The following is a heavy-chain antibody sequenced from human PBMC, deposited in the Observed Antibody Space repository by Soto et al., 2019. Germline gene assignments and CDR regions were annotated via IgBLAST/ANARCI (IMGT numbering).Heavy chain of an antibody. CDR3: TRDPVPDSSGYFPFDY. D-gene: IGHD3-22*01. CDR2: ISTTNSYI. J-gene: IGHJ4*02. Sequence: EVQLVESGGGLVKPGGSLRLSCAAPGFRFSTYSMNWVRQAPGKGLEWVASISTTNSYIYYADSVRGRFTISRVNAKNSLFLQMNSLRAEDTAVYYCTRDPVPDSSGYFPFDYWGQGTLVTVSS. CDR1: GFRFSTYS. V-gene: IGHV3-21*01.